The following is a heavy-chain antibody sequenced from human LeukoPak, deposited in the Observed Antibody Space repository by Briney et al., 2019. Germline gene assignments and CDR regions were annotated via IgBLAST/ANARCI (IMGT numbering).Heavy chain of an antibody. Sequence: SVKVSCKASGGTFSSYAISWVRQAPGQGLEWMGGIIPIFGTANYAQKFQGRVTITADESTSTAYMELSSLRSEDTAVYYCAGDLVPYYYDSSGYYHAFDYWGQGTLVTVSS. J-gene: IGHJ4*02. CDR1: GGTFSSYA. CDR3: AGDLVPYYYDSSGYYHAFDY. CDR2: IIPIFGTA. V-gene: IGHV1-69*13. D-gene: IGHD3-22*01.